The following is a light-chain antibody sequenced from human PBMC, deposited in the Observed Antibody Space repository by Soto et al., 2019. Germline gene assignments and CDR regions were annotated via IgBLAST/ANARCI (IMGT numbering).Light chain of an antibody. V-gene: IGKV3D-20*02. CDR3: QQRSNWPPVLT. Sequence: EIVLTQSPGTLSLSPGERATLSCRASQSVSSSYLAWYQQKPGQAPRLLIYGTSGRATGIPDRFSGSGSGTDFTLTISRLEPEDFAVYYCQQRSNWPPVLTFGGGTKVEIK. CDR1: QSVSSSY. J-gene: IGKJ4*01. CDR2: GTS.